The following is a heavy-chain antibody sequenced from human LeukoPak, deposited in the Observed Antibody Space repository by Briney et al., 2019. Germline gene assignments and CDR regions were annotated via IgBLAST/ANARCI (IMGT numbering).Heavy chain of an antibody. V-gene: IGHV1-69*05. Sequence: GASVKVSCKASGGTFSSYAISWVRQAPGQGLEWMGGIIPIFGTANYAQKFQGRVTITTDESTSTAYMELSSLRSEDTAVYYCARSSGLFTLAAPAYYYYYMDVWGKGTTVTVSS. J-gene: IGHJ6*03. CDR2: IIPIFGTA. CDR3: ARSSGLFTLAAPAYYYYYMDV. CDR1: GGTFSSYA. D-gene: IGHD3-10*01.